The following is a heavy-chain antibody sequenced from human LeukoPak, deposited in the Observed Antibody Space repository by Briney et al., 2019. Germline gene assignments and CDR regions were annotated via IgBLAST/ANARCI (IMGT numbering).Heavy chain of an antibody. CDR1: GGSISSYY. CDR2: IYYSGST. Sequence: SETLSLTCTVSGGSISSYYWSWIRQPPGKGLEWIGYIYYSGSTNYNPSLTSRVTISVDTSKNQFSLKLSSVTAADTAVYYCARDRPSNNYGMDVWGQGTTVTVSS. V-gene: IGHV4-59*01. J-gene: IGHJ6*02. CDR3: ARDRPSNNYGMDV.